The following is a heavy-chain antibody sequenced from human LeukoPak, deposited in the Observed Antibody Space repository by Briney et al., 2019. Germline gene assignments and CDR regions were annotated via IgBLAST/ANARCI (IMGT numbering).Heavy chain of an antibody. CDR1: GGSISSSSYY. Sequence: SETLSLTCTVSGGSISSSSYYWGWIRQPPGKGLEWIGCIFYSGGTYYNPSLRSRVTISVDTSKNQFSLKLSSVTAADTAVYYCARHLRGSYYLDYWGQGTLVTVSS. D-gene: IGHD1-26*01. CDR2: IFYSGGT. J-gene: IGHJ4*02. CDR3: ARHLRGSYYLDY. V-gene: IGHV4-39*01.